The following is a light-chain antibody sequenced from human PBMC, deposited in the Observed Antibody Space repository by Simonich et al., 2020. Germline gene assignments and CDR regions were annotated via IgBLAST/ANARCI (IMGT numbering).Light chain of an antibody. CDR2: KDI. V-gene: IGLV3-25*03. CDR1: ALPKQY. CDR3: QSADSSGTYRV. Sequence: SYELTQPPSVSVSPGQTARITCSGDALPKQYAYWYQQKPGQAPVLVIYKDIERPSGIPVRFFGSSSGTTVTLTISGVQAEDEADYYCQSADSSGTYRVFGGGTKLTVL. J-gene: IGLJ3*02.